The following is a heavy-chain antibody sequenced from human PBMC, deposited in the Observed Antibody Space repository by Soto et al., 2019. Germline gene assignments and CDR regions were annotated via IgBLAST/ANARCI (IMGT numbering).Heavy chain of an antibody. V-gene: IGHV3-48*02. D-gene: IGHD3-22*01. Sequence: PGGSLRVSCAASGFTFSSYSMNWVRQAPGKGLEWVSYISSSSSTIYYADSVKGRFTISRDNAKNSLYLQMNSLRDEDTAAYYCARGVPMIVVGTSGYWGQGTLVTVSS. J-gene: IGHJ4*02. CDR1: GFTFSSYS. CDR3: ARGVPMIVVGTSGY. CDR2: ISSSSSTI.